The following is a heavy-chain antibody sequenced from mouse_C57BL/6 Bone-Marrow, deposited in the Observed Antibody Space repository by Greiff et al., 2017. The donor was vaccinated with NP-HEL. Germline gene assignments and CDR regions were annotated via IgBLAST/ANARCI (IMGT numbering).Heavy chain of an antibody. CDR3: ARQSSSSLGYWYFDV. J-gene: IGHJ1*01. CDR1: EYEFPSHD. Sequence: DVMLVESGGGLVQPGESLKLSCEAYEYEFPSHDMSWVRKTPEKRLELVGAINSDGGSTYYPDTMESRFIISRDNTKKTLYLQMSSLRTEDTALYYCARQSSSSLGYWYFDVWGPGTTVTVSS. CDR2: INSDGGST. V-gene: IGHV5-2*01. D-gene: IGHD1-1*01.